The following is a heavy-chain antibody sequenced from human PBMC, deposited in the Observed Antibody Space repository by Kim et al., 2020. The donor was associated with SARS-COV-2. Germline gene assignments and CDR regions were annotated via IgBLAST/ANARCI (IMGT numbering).Heavy chain of an antibody. CDR1: GGSISSGGYY. D-gene: IGHD3-3*01. CDR3: ARVARITIFGVGNSAFDI. Sequence: SETLSLTCTVSGGSISSGGYYWSWIRQHPGKGLEWIGYIYYSGSTYYNPSLKSRVTISVDTSKNQFSLKLSSVTAADTAVYYCARVARITIFGVGNSAFDIWGQGTMVTVSS. CDR2: IYYSGST. J-gene: IGHJ3*02. V-gene: IGHV4-31*03.